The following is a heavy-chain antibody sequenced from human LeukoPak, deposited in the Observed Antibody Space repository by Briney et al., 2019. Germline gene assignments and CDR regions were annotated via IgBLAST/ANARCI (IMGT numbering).Heavy chain of an antibody. J-gene: IGHJ5*02. Sequence: PSETLSLTCTVSGGSISSSSYYWGWIRQPPGKGLEWIGSIYYSGSTYYNPSLKSRVTISVDTSKNQFSLKLSSVTAADTAVYYCARDGAAAINWFDPWGQGTLVTVSS. V-gene: IGHV4-39*07. CDR3: ARDGAAAINWFDP. CDR1: GGSISSSSYY. D-gene: IGHD6-13*01. CDR2: IYYSGST.